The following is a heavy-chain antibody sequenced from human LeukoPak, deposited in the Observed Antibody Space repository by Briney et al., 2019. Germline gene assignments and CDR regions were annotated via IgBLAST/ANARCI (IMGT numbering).Heavy chain of an antibody. CDR3: ARDDGGSSSSRYYYYMDV. Sequence: SETLSLTCTVSGYSISSGYYWGWIRQPPGKGLEWIGSIYHSGSTYYNPSLRSRVTISVDTSKNQFSLKLSSVTAADTAVYYCARDDGGSSSSRYYYYMDVWGKGTTVTVSS. V-gene: IGHV4-38-2*02. CDR1: GYSISSGYY. CDR2: IYHSGST. J-gene: IGHJ6*03. D-gene: IGHD6-6*01.